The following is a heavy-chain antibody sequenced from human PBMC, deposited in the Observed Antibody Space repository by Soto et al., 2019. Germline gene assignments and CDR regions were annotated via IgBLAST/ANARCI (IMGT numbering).Heavy chain of an antibody. D-gene: IGHD1-7*01. Sequence: QVQFVQSGAEEKKPGAAVKVSCKASGYTFTSHSIHWVRQAPGQRLEWMGWINAGSGNTRYSQKFQGRVTMTRDTXXNTAYMELSSLRCEDTGVFYCARRVAGTTLSAFDVWGQGIKVTVSS. CDR1: GYTFTSHS. CDR3: ARRVAGTTLSAFDV. J-gene: IGHJ3*01. V-gene: IGHV1-3*05. CDR2: INAGSGNT.